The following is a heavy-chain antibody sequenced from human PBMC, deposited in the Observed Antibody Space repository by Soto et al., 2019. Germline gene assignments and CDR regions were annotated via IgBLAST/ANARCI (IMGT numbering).Heavy chain of an antibody. CDR2: IWYDGSNK. D-gene: IGHD3-16*02. J-gene: IGHJ4*02. V-gene: IGHV3-33*01. CDR1: GFTFSSYG. Sequence: QVQLVESGGGVVQPGRSLRLSCAASGFTFSSYGMHWVRQAPGKGLEWVAVIWYDGSNKYYADSVKGRFTISRDNSKNAMYMQMNSLRAEDTAVDYCARYDVGIQFSFYFDYWGQGTLVTVSS. CDR3: ARYDVGIQFSFYFDY.